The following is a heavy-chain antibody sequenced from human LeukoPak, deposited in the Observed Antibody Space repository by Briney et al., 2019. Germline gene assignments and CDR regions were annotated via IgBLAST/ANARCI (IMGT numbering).Heavy chain of an antibody. V-gene: IGHV1-3*01. J-gene: IGHJ4*02. Sequence: GASVKVSCKASEFTFTDYAINWVRQAPGQRLEWMGWINAGNGNTRYSQRFQGRVTITRDTSASTAYMELSSLRSEDTAVYYCAREAGRYSGYDWGFFDYWGQGTLVTVSS. D-gene: IGHD5-12*01. CDR3: AREAGRYSGYDWGFFDY. CDR2: INAGNGNT. CDR1: EFTFTDYA.